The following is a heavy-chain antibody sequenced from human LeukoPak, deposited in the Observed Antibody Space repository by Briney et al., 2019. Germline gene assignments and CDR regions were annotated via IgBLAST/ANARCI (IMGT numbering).Heavy chain of an antibody. CDR3: ARESEYSGYDYYYYGMDV. V-gene: IGHV3-23*01. CDR1: GITLSNYG. D-gene: IGHD5-12*01. Sequence: GGSLRLSCAVSGITLSNYGMSWVRQAPGKGLEWVAGISDRGSRANYADSVKGRFTISRDNAKNSLYLQMNSLRAEDTAVYYCARESEYSGYDYYYYGMDVWGQGTTVTVSS. CDR2: ISDRGSRA. J-gene: IGHJ6*02.